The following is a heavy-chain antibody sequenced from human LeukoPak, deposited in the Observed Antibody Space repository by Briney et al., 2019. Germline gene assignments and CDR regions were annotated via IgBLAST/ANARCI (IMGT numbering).Heavy chain of an antibody. CDR2: ISGSGGST. Sequence: QPGGSLRLSCASSGFTISSYAMSWVRQAPGKGLEWVSAISGSGGSTYDADSVKGRFTISRDKSKNTLDLQMNSVRAEDTALYYCAKDYLAQLAYFDYWGQGTLVTVSS. CDR1: GFTISSYA. CDR3: AKDYLAQLAYFDY. D-gene: IGHD1-1*01. J-gene: IGHJ4*02. V-gene: IGHV3-23*01.